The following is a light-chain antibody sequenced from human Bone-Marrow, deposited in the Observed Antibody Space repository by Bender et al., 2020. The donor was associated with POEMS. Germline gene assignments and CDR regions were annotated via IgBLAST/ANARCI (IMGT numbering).Light chain of an antibody. V-gene: IGLV3-25*03. Sequence: SYELTQPPSVSVSPGQTARITCSGDALPKQYDSWYQQRPGQAPVLGIYKDSERPSGIPERFSGSSSGTTVTLTISGVQAEDEADYFCQSADSTGTFGVFGGGTRLTVL. CDR1: ALPKQY. CDR2: KDS. CDR3: QSADSTGTFGV. J-gene: IGLJ3*02.